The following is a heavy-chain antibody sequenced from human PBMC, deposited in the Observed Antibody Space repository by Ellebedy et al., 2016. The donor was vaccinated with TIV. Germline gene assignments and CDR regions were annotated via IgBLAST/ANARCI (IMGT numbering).Heavy chain of an antibody. CDR3: AKGRRERYSSGWFLLY. CDR1: GYTFTSYY. CDR2: INPSGNGA. V-gene: IGHV1-46*01. D-gene: IGHD6-19*01. Sequence: ASVKVSXXASGYTFTSYYMHWVRQAPGQGLEWMGVINPSGNGANYAQNFQGRLTITRDTSTSTLYMELNSLRAEDTAVYYCAKGRRERYSSGWFLLYWGQGTLVTVSS. J-gene: IGHJ4*02.